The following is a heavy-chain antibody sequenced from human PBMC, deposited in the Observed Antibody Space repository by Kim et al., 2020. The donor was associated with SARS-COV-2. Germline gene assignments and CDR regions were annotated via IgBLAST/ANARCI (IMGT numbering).Heavy chain of an antibody. CDR2: INAGNGNT. CDR1: GYTFTSYA. Sequence: ASVKVSCKASGYTFTSYAMHWVRQAPGQRLEWMGWINAGNGNTKYSQKFQGRVTITRDTSASTAYMELSSLRSEDTAVYYCARTEAYDYYGSGSYWRRLDYGMDVWGQGTTVTVSS. D-gene: IGHD3-10*01. V-gene: IGHV1-3*01. CDR3: ARTEAYDYYGSGSYWRRLDYGMDV. J-gene: IGHJ6*02.